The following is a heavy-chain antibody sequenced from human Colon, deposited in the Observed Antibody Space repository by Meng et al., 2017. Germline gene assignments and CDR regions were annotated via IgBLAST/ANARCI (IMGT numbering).Heavy chain of an antibody. J-gene: IGHJ4*02. Sequence: PEPGPGLVKTLRTLSLKCALSCGSIRSNYWWRWVRQSPKKGLEGMGEIHHGGTTNYNPSLKSRVTISVDTSNNQFSLKLSSVTAADTAVYYCARIDYGGNGIEKYFFDYWGQGTLVTVSS. CDR3: ARIDYGGNGIEKYFFDY. CDR2: IHHGGTT. V-gene: IGHV4-4*03. D-gene: IGHD4-23*01. CDR1: CGSIRSNYW.